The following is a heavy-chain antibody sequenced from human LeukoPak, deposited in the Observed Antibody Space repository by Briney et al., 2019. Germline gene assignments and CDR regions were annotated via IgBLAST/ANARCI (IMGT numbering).Heavy chain of an antibody. J-gene: IGHJ4*02. V-gene: IGHV1-2*02. CDR3: AREGYYDFWSGYPQPLFDY. CDR2: INPNSGGT. Sequence: ASVKVSCKASGYTFTGYYMHWVRQAPGQGLEWMGWINPNSGGTNYAQKFQGRVTMTRDTSISTAYMELSRLRSDDTAVYYCAREGYYDFWSGYPQPLFDYWGQGTLVTVSS. CDR1: GYTFTGYY. D-gene: IGHD3-3*01.